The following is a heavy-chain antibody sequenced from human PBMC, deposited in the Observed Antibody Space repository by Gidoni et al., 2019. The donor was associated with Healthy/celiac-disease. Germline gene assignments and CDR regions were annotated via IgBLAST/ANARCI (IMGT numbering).Heavy chain of an antibody. CDR1: GFTFSSYA. CDR3: ARDIGGAGDV. V-gene: IGHV3-30*04. CDR2: ISYDGSNK. D-gene: IGHD3-16*01. J-gene: IGHJ6*02. Sequence: QVQLVESGGGVVQPGRSLRLSWSASGFTFSSYAMHWVRQAPGKGLEWVAVISYDGSNKYYADSVKGRFTISGDNSKNTLYLQMNSLRAEDTAVYYCARDIGGAGDVWGQGTTVTVSS.